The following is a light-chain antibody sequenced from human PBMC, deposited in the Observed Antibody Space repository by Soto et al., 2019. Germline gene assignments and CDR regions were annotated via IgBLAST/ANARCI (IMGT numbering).Light chain of an antibody. V-gene: IGKV3-15*01. CDR2: GAS. Sequence: EIVMTQSPATLSVSPGDTATLSCRASQSVSSSLVWFQQKPGQAPRLLIYGASTRATDIPARFSGSGSGTEFTLTISSLQSEDFAVYYCQQYDTWPPENTFGQGTKLEIK. CDR3: QQYDTWPPENT. J-gene: IGKJ2*01. CDR1: QSVSSS.